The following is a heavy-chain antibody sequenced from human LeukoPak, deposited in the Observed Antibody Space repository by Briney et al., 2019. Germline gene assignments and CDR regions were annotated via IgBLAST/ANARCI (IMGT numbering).Heavy chain of an antibody. CDR1: GFTFSSYD. CDR3: ARVGYCSSTSCPYGMEV. D-gene: IGHD2-2*03. CDR2: IGTAGDT. J-gene: IGHJ6*02. V-gene: IGHV3-13*01. Sequence: GGSLRLSCAASGFTFSSYDMHWVRHATGKGLEWVSAIGTAGDTYYPGSVKSRFTISRENAKNSLYLQMNSLRAGDTAVYYCARVGYCSSTSCPYGMEVWGQGTTVTVSS.